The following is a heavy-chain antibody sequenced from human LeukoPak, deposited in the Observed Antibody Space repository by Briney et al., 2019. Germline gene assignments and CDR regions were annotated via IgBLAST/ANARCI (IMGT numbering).Heavy chain of an antibody. J-gene: IGHJ6*03. V-gene: IGHV3-23*01. D-gene: IGHD4-23*01. CDR2: LSAGKQIP. Sequence: GGSLRLSCLASGFTFSTYSLSWVRQAPGKGLEWVSALSAGKQIPYYADSVKGRFTISRDNAKNSLYLQMNSLRAEDTALYYCARLLGGNYYYMDVWGKGTTVTVSS. CDR3: ARLLGGNYYYMDV. CDR1: GFTFSTYS.